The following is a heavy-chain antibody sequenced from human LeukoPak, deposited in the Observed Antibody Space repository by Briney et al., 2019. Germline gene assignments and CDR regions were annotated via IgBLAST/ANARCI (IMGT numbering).Heavy chain of an antibody. CDR2: ISYDGSNK. V-gene: IGHV3-30*18. Sequence: AGRSPRLSCAASGFTFSSYGMHWVRQAPGKGLEWVAVISYDGSNKYYADSVKGRFTISRDNSKNTLYLQMNSLRAEDTAVYYCAKNRVVDYYYYYGMDVWGQGTTVTVSS. CDR1: GFTFSSYG. D-gene: IGHD1-14*01. J-gene: IGHJ6*02. CDR3: AKNRVVDYYYYYGMDV.